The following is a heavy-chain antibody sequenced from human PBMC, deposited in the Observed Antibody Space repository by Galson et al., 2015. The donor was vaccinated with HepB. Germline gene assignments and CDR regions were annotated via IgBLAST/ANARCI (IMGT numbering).Heavy chain of an antibody. J-gene: IGHJ5*01. V-gene: IGHV3-30*14. CDR2: ISYDGSTK. CDR1: GFSFRSYT. Sequence: SLRLSCAASGFSFRSYTLHWVRQAPGRGLEWVALISYDGSTKYYADSVEGRFSTSGDNSMNTLSLEMNSLGFDDTAVYHCARGGVVGRRDKSWPPDSWGPGTLVTVSS. CDR3: ARGGVVGRRDKSWPPDS. D-gene: IGHD1-26*01.